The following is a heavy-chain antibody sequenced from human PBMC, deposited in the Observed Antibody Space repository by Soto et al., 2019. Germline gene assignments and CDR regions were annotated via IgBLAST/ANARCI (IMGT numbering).Heavy chain of an antibody. D-gene: IGHD6-19*01. CDR3: ARAVAAKVLYGMDV. V-gene: IGHV1-69*13. J-gene: IGHJ6*02. Sequence: ASVKVSSKASGGTYSSHAISWVRQAPGQGLEWMGGIIPIFGTANYAQKFQGRVTITADESTSTAYMELSSLRSEDTAVYYCARAVAAKVLYGMDVWGQGTTVTVSS. CDR1: GGTYSSHA. CDR2: IIPIFGTA.